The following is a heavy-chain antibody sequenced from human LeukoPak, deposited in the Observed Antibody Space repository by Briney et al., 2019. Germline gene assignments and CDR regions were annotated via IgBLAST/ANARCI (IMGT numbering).Heavy chain of an antibody. Sequence: SETLSLTCGVSGGSISSYYWSWIRQPAGKGLEWIGRMYMTGSTNYNPSLKSRVTMSVDTSKNQFSLKMTSVTAADTAVYYCAREGQDHYGSSGHRNWFDPWGQGTLVTVSS. J-gene: IGHJ5*02. CDR3: AREGQDHYGSSGHRNWFDP. CDR1: GGSISSYY. CDR2: MYMTGST. V-gene: IGHV4-4*07. D-gene: IGHD3-22*01.